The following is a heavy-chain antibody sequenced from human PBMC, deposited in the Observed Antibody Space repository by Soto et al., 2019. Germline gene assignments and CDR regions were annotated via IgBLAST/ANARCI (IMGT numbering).Heavy chain of an antibody. D-gene: IGHD3-16*01. J-gene: IGHJ4*02. Sequence: GGSLRLSCAASGFTLSSYSMNWVRQAPGKGLEWVSSISSSSSYIYYADSVKGRFTISRDNAKNSLYLQMNSLRAEDTAVYYCARGLMITTFDYWGQGTLVTVSS. CDR2: ISSSSSYI. V-gene: IGHV3-21*01. CDR3: ARGLMITTFDY. CDR1: GFTLSSYS.